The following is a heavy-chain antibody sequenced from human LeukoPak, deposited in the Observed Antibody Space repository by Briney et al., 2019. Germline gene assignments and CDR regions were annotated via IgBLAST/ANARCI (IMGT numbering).Heavy chain of an antibody. J-gene: IGHJ4*01. Sequence: SETLSLTCTVSGCSISSYYWSWIRQSPGKGLEWIGYIYYSGSTNYKPSLKSRVTISVDTSKNQFSLKLSSVTAADTAVYYCASWYYASGGYRFFDYRGHGTLVTVFS. D-gene: IGHD3-22*01. V-gene: IGHV4-59*01. CDR2: IYYSGST. CDR1: GCSISSYY. CDR3: ASWYYASGGYRFFDY.